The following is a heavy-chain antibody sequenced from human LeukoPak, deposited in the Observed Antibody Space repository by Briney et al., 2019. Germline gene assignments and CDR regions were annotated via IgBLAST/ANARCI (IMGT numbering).Heavy chain of an antibody. CDR3: ARDGALGF. V-gene: IGHV1-2*02. Sequence: ASVKVSCKASGYTFTDYYMHWVRQAPGQGLEWMGWINPNSGGTKYAQKFQGRVTLTRDTSISTAYMELRGLRSDDTAAYYCARDGALGFWGQGTLVTVSS. CDR1: GYTFTDYY. D-gene: IGHD3-16*01. J-gene: IGHJ4*02. CDR2: INPNSGGT.